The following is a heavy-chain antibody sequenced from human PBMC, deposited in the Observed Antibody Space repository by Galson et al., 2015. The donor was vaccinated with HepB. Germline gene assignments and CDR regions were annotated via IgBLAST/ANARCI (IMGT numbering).Heavy chain of an antibody. V-gene: IGHV1-8*01. J-gene: IGHJ6*03. CDR1: GYTFTSYD. CDR3: ARGNLERVVVPAAGIDSLYYFMDV. D-gene: IGHD2-2*01. Sequence: SVKVSCKASGYTFTSYDIKWVRQATGQGLEWMGWMNPNSGNTDYAQKFQARVTMTRDTSTSTAYMELSSLKSEDTAVYYCARGNLERVVVPAAGIDSLYYFMDVWGKGTSVTVSS. CDR2: MNPNSGNT.